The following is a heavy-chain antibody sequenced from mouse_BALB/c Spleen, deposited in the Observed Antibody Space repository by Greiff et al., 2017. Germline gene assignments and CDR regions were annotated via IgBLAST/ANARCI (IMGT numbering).Heavy chain of an antibody. J-gene: IGHJ3*01. V-gene: IGHV1-66*01. CDR1: GYTFTSYD. CDR3: ARSGGVQGAY. Sequence: VQLQQSGPELVKPGALVKISCKASGYTFTSYDINWVKQRPGQGLEWIGWIYPANGNTKYDPKFQGKATITADTSSNTAYLQLSSLTSEDTAVYYCARSGGVQGAYWGQGTLVTVSA. D-gene: IGHD3-1*01. CDR2: IYPANGNT.